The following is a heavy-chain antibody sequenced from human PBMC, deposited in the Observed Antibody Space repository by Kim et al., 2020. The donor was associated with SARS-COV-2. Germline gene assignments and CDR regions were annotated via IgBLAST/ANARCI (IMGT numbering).Heavy chain of an antibody. J-gene: IGHJ4*02. CDR1: GFTFSSYA. CDR3: AKDLPLVVVAATAPGGY. CDR2: ISGSGGST. V-gene: IGHV3-23*01. D-gene: IGHD2-15*01. Sequence: GGSLRLSCAASGFTFSSYAMSWVRQAPGKGLEWVSAISGSGGSTYYADSVKGRFTISRDNSKNTLYLQMNSLRAEDTAVYYCAKDLPLVVVAATAPGGYWGQGTLVTVSS.